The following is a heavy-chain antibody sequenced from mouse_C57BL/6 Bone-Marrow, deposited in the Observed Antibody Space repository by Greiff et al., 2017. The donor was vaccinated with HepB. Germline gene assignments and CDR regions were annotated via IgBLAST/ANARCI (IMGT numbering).Heavy chain of an antibody. V-gene: IGHV1-81*01. J-gene: IGHJ4*01. CDR1: GYTFTSYG. CDR2: IYPRSGNT. Sequence: QVQLKESGAELARPGASVKLSCKASGYTFTSYGISWVKQRTGQGLEWIGEIYPRSGNTYYNEKFKGKATLTADKSSSTAYMELRSLTSEDSAVYFCARAGYYGSSYRDYAMDYWGQGTSVTVSS. D-gene: IGHD1-1*01. CDR3: ARAGYYGSSYRDYAMDY.